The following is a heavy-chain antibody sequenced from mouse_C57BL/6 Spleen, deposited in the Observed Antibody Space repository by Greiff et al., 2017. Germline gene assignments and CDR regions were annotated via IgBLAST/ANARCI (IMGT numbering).Heavy chain of an antibody. J-gene: IGHJ2*01. D-gene: IGHD3-3*01. CDR2: INYDGSST. V-gene: IGHV5-16*01. CDR1: GFTFSDYY. Sequence: EVMLVESEGGLVQPGSSMKLSCTASGFTFSDYYMAWVRQVPEKGLEWVANINYDGSSTYYLDSLKSRFIISRDNAKNILYLQMSSLKSEDTATYYCARDRAGCFDYWGQGTTLTVSS. CDR3: ARDRAGCFDY.